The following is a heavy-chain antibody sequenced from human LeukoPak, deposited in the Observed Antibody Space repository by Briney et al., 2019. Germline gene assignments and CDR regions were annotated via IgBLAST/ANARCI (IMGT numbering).Heavy chain of an antibody. V-gene: IGHV3-11*01. Sequence: GGSLRLSCAASGFTFSDYYMSWIRQAPGKGLEWVSYISSSGSTIYYADSVKGRFTISRDNAKNSLYLQMNSLRAEDTAVYYCARTRHYYDSSGYRAPIPTFDYWGQGTLVTVSS. CDR2: ISSSGSTI. CDR1: GFTFSDYY. CDR3: ARTRHYYDSSGYRAPIPTFDY. J-gene: IGHJ4*02. D-gene: IGHD3-22*01.